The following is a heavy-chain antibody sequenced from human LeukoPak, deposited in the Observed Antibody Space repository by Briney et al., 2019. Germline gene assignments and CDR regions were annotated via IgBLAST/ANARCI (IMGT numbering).Heavy chain of an antibody. V-gene: IGHV4-61*02. CDR3: ARVFHRWVPITMIVVVTSRGGAFDI. CDR2: IYTSGST. J-gene: IGHJ3*02. D-gene: IGHD3-22*01. Sequence: PSQTLSLTCTVSGGSISSGSYYWSWIRQPAGKGLEWIGRIYTSGSTNYNPSLKSRVTISVDTSKNQFSLKLNSVTAADTAVYYCARVFHRWVPITMIVVVTSRGGAFDIWGQGTMVTVSS. CDR1: GGSISSGSYY.